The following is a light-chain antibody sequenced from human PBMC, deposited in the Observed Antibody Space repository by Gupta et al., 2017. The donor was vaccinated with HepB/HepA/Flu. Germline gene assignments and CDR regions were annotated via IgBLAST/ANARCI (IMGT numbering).Light chain of an antibody. Sequence: VLTQSSGTLSLSPGERVTLSCWASQSVVNNYLAWYQQRPGQPPRLLIYGASFRATGIPDRFSGSGSGAAFTLTIDKLEPEDFAVYYCHQYGGSPRTFGQGTKVEI. CDR1: QSVVNNY. V-gene: IGKV3-20*01. CDR3: HQYGGSPRT. CDR2: GAS. J-gene: IGKJ1*01.